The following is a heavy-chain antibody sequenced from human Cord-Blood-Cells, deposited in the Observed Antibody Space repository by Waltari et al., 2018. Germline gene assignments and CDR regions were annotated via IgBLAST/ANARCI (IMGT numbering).Heavy chain of an antibody. CDR2: IVVGSGNT. J-gene: IGHJ4*02. CDR1: GFTFTSSA. V-gene: IGHV1-58*01. Sequence: QMQLVQSGPEVKKPGTSVKVSCKASGFTFTSSAVHWVRKARGQRLEWIGWIVVGSGNTNYAQKFQERVTITRDMSTSTAYMELSSLRSEDTAVYYCAAGYCTGGVCYGFDYWGQGTLVTVSS. D-gene: IGHD2-8*02. CDR3: AAGYCTGGVCYGFDY.